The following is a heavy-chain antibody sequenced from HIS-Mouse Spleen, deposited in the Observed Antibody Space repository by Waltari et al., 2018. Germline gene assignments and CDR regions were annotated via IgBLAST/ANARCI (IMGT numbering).Heavy chain of an antibody. Sequence: QVQLQESGPGLVKPSETLSLTCTVSGYSISSGYYWGWIRQPPGKGLEWIGSIYHSGSTYYNPSLKSRVTISVDTSKNQFSLKLSSVTAADTAVYYCASLFLAAAGTDYFDYWGQGTLVTVSS. CDR1: GYSISSGYY. J-gene: IGHJ4*02. V-gene: IGHV4-38-2*02. CDR2: IYHSGST. D-gene: IGHD6-13*01. CDR3: ASLFLAAAGTDYFDY.